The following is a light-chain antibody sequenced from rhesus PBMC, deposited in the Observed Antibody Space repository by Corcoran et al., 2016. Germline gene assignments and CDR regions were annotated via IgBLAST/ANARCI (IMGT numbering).Light chain of an antibody. CDR2: EVS. CDR3: MQGVEFPWT. J-gene: IGKJ1*01. Sequence: DIVMTQTPLSLPVTPGEPASISCRSSQSLLDSEDGNTYLDWYLQKPGQSPQLLIYEVSNRASGVPERFRCSGADTDFTLKISRVEAEDVGVYYCMQGVEFPWTFGQGTKVEIK. V-gene: IGKV2-104*02. CDR1: QSLLDSEDGNTY.